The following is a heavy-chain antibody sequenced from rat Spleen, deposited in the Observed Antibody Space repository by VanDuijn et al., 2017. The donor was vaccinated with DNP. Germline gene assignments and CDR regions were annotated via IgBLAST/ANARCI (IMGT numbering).Heavy chain of an antibody. CDR2: ISYDGTNT. V-gene: IGHV5-7*01. CDR3: ARDDYGSYGAMDP. J-gene: IGHJ4*01. CDR1: GFTFSNYY. D-gene: IGHD1-3*01. Sequence: EVQLVESGGGLGQPGRSLKLSCAASGFTFSNYYMAWVRQAPKKCLEWVASISYDGTNTYYRDSVKGRFTDSRDNAKSSLYLQMDSLRSEDTATYYCARDDYGSYGAMDPWGQGTSVTVSS.